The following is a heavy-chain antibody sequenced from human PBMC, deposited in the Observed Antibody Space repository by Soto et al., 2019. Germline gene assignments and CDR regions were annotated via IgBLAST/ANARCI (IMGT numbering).Heavy chain of an antibody. Sequence: QVQLVQSGAEVKKPGASVKVSCKASGYTFTSYGISWVRQAPGQGLEWMGWISAYNGNTNYAQKLQGRVTMTTDAPTSTAYMELRSLSSDDTAVYYCARVPWAKNWFDRWGQGTLVPVSS. CDR2: ISAYNGNT. V-gene: IGHV1-18*01. CDR1: GYTFTSYG. D-gene: IGHD7-27*01. CDR3: ARVPWAKNWFDR. J-gene: IGHJ5*02.